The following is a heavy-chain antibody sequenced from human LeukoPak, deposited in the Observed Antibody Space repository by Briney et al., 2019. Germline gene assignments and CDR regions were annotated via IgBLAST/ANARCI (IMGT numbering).Heavy chain of an antibody. CDR2: ISSSSSII. CDR1: GFTFSDYY. CDR3: ARANYGGNPRYFQH. D-gene: IGHD4-23*01. V-gene: IGHV3-11*01. Sequence: PGGSLRLSCAASGFTFSDYYMSWIRQAPGKGLEWLSYISSSSSIIYYADSVKGRFTISRDNAQNSLYLQMNSLRAEDTAVYYCARANYGGNPRYFQHWGQGTLVTVSS. J-gene: IGHJ1*01.